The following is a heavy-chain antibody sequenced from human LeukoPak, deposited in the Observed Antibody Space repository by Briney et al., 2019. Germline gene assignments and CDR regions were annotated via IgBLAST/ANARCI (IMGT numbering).Heavy chain of an antibody. D-gene: IGHD5/OR15-5a*01. J-gene: IGHJ3*02. V-gene: IGHV4-34*01. CDR3: ARGDVYDWGAFDI. Sequence: SETLSLTCAVYGESFSGYYWSWIRQPPGKGLEWIGEINHSGSTNYNPSLKSRVTISVDTSKNQFSLKLSSVTAADTAVYYCARGDVYDWGAFDIWGQGTRVTVSS. CDR1: GESFSGYY. CDR2: INHSGST.